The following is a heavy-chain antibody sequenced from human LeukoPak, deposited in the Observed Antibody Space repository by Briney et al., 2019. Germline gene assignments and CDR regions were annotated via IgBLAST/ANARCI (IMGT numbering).Heavy chain of an antibody. D-gene: IGHD3-22*01. Sequence: GASVKVSCKASGYTFTAYYMHWVRQAPGQGLEWMGWINPNSGGTNYAQKFQGRVTMTRDTSISTASMELSRLRSDDTAVYYCARDGLYYYDSSGYYRTQSDAFDIWGQGTMVTVSS. CDR2: INPNSGGT. J-gene: IGHJ3*02. CDR1: GYTFTAYY. V-gene: IGHV1-2*02. CDR3: ARDGLYYYDSSGYYRTQSDAFDI.